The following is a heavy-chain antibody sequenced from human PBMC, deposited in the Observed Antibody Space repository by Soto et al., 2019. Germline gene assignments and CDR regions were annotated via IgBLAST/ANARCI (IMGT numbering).Heavy chain of an antibody. V-gene: IGHV4-39*01. CDR3: ARRVSGYYGMDV. CDR1: GGSISSSSYY. CDR2: IYYSGST. J-gene: IGHJ6*02. Sequence: SETLSLTCTVSGGSISSSSYYWGWIRQPPGKGLEWIGSIYYSGSTYYNPSLKSRVTISVDTSKNQFSLKLSSVTAADTAVYYCARRVSGYYGMDVWGQGTTVTVSS.